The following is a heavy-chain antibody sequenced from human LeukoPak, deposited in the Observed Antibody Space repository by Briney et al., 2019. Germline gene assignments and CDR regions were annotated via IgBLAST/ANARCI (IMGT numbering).Heavy chain of an antibody. V-gene: IGHV3-7*01. CDR2: IKQDGSER. CDR1: GCTFSSYW. J-gene: IGHJ4*02. D-gene: IGHD4-17*01. Sequence: SGGSLRLSCAASGCTFSSYWMNWVRQAPGKGLEWVANIKQDGSERNYVDSVKGRFTISRDNAKNSLYLQMNSLRAEDAAVYYCMVTTRSGPFDYWGQGTLVTVSS. CDR3: MVTTRSGPFDY.